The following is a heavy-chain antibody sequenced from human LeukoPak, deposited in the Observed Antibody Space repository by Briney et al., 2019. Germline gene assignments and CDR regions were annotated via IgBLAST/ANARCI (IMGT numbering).Heavy chain of an antibody. CDR2: ISSSSSYI. J-gene: IGHJ4*02. V-gene: IGHV3-21*04. D-gene: IGHD3-10*01. CDR1: GFTFSSYS. Sequence: PGGSLRLSCAASGFTFSSYSMNWVRQAPGKGLEWVSSISSSSSYIYYADSVKGRFTISRDNAKNSLYLQMNSLRAEDTAVYYCARAYGSGSYYNSPVGFWGQGTLVTVSS. CDR3: ARAYGSGSYYNSPVGF.